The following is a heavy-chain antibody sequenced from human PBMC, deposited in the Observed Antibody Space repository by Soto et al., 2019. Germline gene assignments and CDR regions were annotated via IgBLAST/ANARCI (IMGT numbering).Heavy chain of an antibody. CDR2: INPSHAST. CDR3: AREGPRDGYSKLSAF. D-gene: IGHD2-15*01. V-gene: IGHV1-46*03. CDR1: GDSFTTYF. J-gene: IGHJ4*02. Sequence: SVKVSCKASGDSFTTYFIYWVRQAPGQGPEWMGIINPSHASTTYAQKFQGRVTMTSDTSTTTVYLEVSSLTSEDTALYFCAREGPRDGYSKLSAFRGQGTLVPVSP.